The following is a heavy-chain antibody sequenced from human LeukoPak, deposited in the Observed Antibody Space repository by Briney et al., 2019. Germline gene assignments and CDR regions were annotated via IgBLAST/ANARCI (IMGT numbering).Heavy chain of an antibody. Sequence: SQTLSLTCTVSGASISSGDYYWRWIRQPAGRGLEWIGRIYISGNTNYNPSLKSRVTISVDTSKNQFSLNLNSVTAADTALYYCARLNGGSYWIDYWGQGILVTVSS. D-gene: IGHD1-26*01. CDR3: ARLNGGSYWIDY. J-gene: IGHJ4*02. V-gene: IGHV4-61*02. CDR1: GASISSGDYY. CDR2: IYISGNT.